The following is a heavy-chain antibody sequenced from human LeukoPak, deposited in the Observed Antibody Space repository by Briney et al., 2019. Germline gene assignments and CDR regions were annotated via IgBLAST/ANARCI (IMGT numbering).Heavy chain of an antibody. CDR3: ARDYYDSSGYYYSKYYYYGMDV. J-gene: IGHJ6*02. Sequence: SETLSLTCAVYGGSFSGYYWSWIRQPPGKGLEWIGEINHSGSTNYNPSLKSRVTMSVDTSKNQFSLKLSSVTAADTAVYYRARDYYDSSGYYYSKYYYYGMDVWGQGTTVTVSS. CDR2: INHSGST. CDR1: GGSFSGYY. D-gene: IGHD3-22*01. V-gene: IGHV4-34*01.